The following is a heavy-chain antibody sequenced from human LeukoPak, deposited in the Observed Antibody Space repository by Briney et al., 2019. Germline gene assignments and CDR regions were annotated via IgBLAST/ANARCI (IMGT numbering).Heavy chain of an antibody. Sequence: PGGSLRLSCVASGFTFSSYAMSWVRQAPGKGLEWVSAISGSGGSTYYADSVRGRFTISRDKSKNTLYLQMNSLRAEDTAVYYCAKEGKEQWLLRYFDYWGQGTLVTVSS. D-gene: IGHD6-19*01. CDR2: ISGSGGST. V-gene: IGHV3-23*01. J-gene: IGHJ4*02. CDR3: AKEGKEQWLLRYFDY. CDR1: GFTFSSYA.